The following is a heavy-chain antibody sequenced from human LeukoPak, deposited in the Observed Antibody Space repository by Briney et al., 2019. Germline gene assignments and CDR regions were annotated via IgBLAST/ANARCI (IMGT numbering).Heavy chain of an antibody. CDR1: GGSFSGYY. V-gene: IGHV4-34*01. CDR2: INHSGST. D-gene: IGHD1-1*01. Sequence: PSETLSLTCAVYGGSFSGYYWCWIRQPPGKGLEWIGEINHSGSTNYNPSLKSRVTISVDTSKNQFSLKLSSVTAADTAVYYCASRLLNNWNDSFRIFDYWGQGTLVTVSS. J-gene: IGHJ4*02. CDR3: ASRLLNNWNDSFRIFDY.